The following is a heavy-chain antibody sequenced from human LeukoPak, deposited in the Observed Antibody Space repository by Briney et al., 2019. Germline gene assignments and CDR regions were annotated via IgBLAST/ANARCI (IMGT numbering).Heavy chain of an antibody. Sequence: SGGALRLSCVSSGFNFSNARMSSVRQAPGKGLEWVGRIKSKTDGGTTDYAAPVKGRFTISRYDSKNTLYLQMNSLKTEDTAVYYCTTVGRCGTFGYWGQGTLVTVSS. V-gene: IGHV3-15*01. CDR2: IKSKTDGGTT. J-gene: IGHJ4*02. CDR1: GFNFSNAR. D-gene: IGHD4/OR15-4a*01. CDR3: TTVGRCGTFGY.